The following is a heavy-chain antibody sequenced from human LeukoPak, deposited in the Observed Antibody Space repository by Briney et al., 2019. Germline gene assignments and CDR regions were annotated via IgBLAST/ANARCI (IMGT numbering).Heavy chain of an antibody. D-gene: IGHD3/OR15-3a*01. CDR1: GYTFTDYD. J-gene: IGHJ3*02. CDR2: MNPETEIT. V-gene: IGHV1-8*02. Sequence: ASVKVSCKASGYTFTDYDLNWVRQASGQGLEWMGWMNPETEITEYAQKFQGRVTMTRDTSISTAYMELSGLTSEVTAVYFCATSSGLTTHDAFDIWGQGTKVTVSS. CDR3: ATSSGLTTHDAFDI.